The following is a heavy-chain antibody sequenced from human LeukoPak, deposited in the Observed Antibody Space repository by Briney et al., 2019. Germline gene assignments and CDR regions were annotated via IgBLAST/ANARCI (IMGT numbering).Heavy chain of an antibody. CDR3: AREWELRGGFDY. V-gene: IGHV1-18*01. D-gene: IGHD1-26*01. CDR1: GGTFSSYA. CDR2: ISAYNGNT. J-gene: IGHJ4*02. Sequence: ASVKVSCKASGGTFSSYAISWVRQAPGQGLEWMGWISAYNGNTNYAQKLQGRVTMTTDTSTSTAYMELRSLRSDDTAVYYCAREWELRGGFDYWGQGTLVTVSS.